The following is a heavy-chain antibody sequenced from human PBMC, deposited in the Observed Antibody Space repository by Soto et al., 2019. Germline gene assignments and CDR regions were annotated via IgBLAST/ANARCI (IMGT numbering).Heavy chain of an antibody. D-gene: IGHD1-26*01. V-gene: IGHV1-18*01. CDR1: GYTFTKFG. J-gene: IGHJ5*02. CDR3: ELLLKGGDVSVIWFDP. Sequence: ASVKVSCKSSGYTFTKFGISWVRQAPGQGLEWMGWNSAYNDNTNYAQKLQGRVTMTSDTSTSTAYMKLRSLRSDDTAVYYCELLLKGGDVSVIWFDPWGQGFLVTVSS. CDR2: NSAYNDNT.